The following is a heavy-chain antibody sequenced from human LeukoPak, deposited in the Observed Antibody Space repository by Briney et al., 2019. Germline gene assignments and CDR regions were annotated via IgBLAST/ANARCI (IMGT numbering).Heavy chain of an antibody. D-gene: IGHD6-13*01. J-gene: IGHJ4*02. V-gene: IGHV3-30*01. CDR2: ISYDGSNK. Sequence: GGSLRLSCAASGFTFSSYAMHWVRQAPGKGLEWVAVISYDGSNKYYADSVKGRFTISRDNSKNTLYLQMNSLRAEDTAVYYCARAGGVAGYCDYWGQRTLVTVSS. CDR3: ARAGGVAGYCDY. CDR1: GFTFSSYA.